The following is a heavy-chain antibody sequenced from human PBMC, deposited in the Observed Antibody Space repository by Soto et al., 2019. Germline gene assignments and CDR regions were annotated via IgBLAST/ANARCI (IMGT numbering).Heavy chain of an antibody. CDR1: GFTFSSYA. CDR2: ISGSGGST. D-gene: IGHD6-13*01. Sequence: PGGSLRLSCAASGFTFSSYAMSWVRQAPGKGLEWVSAISGSGGSTYYADSVKGRFTISRDNSKNTLYLQMNSLRAEDTAVYYCAKDSIGAGTLFAVSGPYYYYGXDVWGQGTTVTVSS. V-gene: IGHV3-23*01. CDR3: AKDSIGAGTLFAVSGPYYYYGXDV. J-gene: IGHJ6*02.